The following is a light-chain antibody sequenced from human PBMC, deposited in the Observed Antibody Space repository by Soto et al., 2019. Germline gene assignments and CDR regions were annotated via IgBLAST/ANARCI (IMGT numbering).Light chain of an antibody. Sequence: EIVMTQSPATLSVSLGERATLSCRASQSVSSRLAWYQQKPGQAPRLLIYGASTRATGIPARFSGSGSGTDFTLTISSLQSEDFAVYCCQQDGSSLFTFGPGTKVDIK. V-gene: IGKV3-15*01. CDR1: QSVSSR. CDR2: GAS. CDR3: QQDGSSLFT. J-gene: IGKJ3*01.